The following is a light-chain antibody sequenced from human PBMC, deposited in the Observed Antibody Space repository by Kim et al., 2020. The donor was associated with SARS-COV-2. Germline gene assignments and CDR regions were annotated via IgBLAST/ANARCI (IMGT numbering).Light chain of an antibody. CDR2: YDY. V-gene: IGLV3-21*03. CDR1: NVGSHS. CDR3: QVWDRGSDHYV. J-gene: IGLJ1*01. Sequence: APGKTATITCGGYNVGSHSVHGYQQKPGQAPMLVVYYDYDRPSGIPDRFSGSNSGNTATLTISRVEAGDEADYYCQVWDRGSDHYVFGTGTKVTVL.